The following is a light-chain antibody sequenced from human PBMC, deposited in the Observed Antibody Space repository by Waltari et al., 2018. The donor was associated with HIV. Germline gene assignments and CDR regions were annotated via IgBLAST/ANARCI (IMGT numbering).Light chain of an antibody. CDR3: QSSDSSGTYLVI. J-gene: IGLJ2*01. CDR2: KDS. CDR1: ALANQY. Sequence: SYELTQPPSVSVSPGQTARITCSGDALANQYAYWYQRKPGQAPVLVIYKDSERSSGIPERFSGSSSGTTVTLTISGVQAEDEADYYCQSSDSSGTYLVIFGGGTKLTVL. V-gene: IGLV3-25*03.